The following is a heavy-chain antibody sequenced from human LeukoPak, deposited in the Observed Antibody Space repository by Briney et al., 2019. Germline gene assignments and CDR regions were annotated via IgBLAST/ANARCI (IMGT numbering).Heavy chain of an antibody. D-gene: IGHD2-2*01. Sequence: PGGSLRLSCAASGFTFSSYGMHWVRQAPGKGLEWVAFIRYDGSNKYYADSVKGRFTISRDNSKNTLYLQMNSLRAEDTAVYYCAKDQWDIVVVPAAILHNFDYWGQGTLVTVSS. CDR1: GFTFSSYG. V-gene: IGHV3-30*02. J-gene: IGHJ4*02. CDR2: IRYDGSNK. CDR3: AKDQWDIVVVPAAILHNFDY.